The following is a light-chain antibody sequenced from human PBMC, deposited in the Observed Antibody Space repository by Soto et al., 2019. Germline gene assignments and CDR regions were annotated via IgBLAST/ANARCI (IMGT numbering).Light chain of an antibody. Sequence: QSALTQPASVSGAPGQSITISCTGTSSDVGGYNHVSWYQHSPGKAPKLILFAVSDRPSGVSHRFSGSKSGNTASLTISGLQAEDDADYYCCSYTRVSTVVFGGGTKLTVL. J-gene: IGLJ2*01. CDR3: CSYTRVSTVV. V-gene: IGLV2-14*01. CDR2: AVS. CDR1: SSDVGGYNH.